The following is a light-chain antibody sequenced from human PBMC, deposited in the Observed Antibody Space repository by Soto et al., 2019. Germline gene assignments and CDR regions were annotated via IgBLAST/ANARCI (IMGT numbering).Light chain of an antibody. V-gene: IGKV3-15*01. Sequence: TQSPATLSVSLGEEVSLSCRASQSVGPNLAWYQQRPGQAPRLLIHWGSTRANGVPARCRGSGRGTDFIRTISNLQSEELAVYYCHQYENWPAYSFGQGTRLEIK. CDR1: QSVGPN. J-gene: IGKJ2*03. CDR2: WGS. CDR3: HQYENWPAYS.